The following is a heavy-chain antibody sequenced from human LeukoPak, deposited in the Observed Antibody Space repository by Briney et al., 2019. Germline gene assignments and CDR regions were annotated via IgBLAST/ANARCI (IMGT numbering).Heavy chain of an antibody. J-gene: IGHJ4*02. CDR3: ARHMLGYSSSWLRPPDY. D-gene: IGHD6-13*01. Sequence: GESLKISCKGSGSSFTSYWIGWVRPTPGKGLEWMGIIYPGDSDTRYSPSFQGQVTISADKSISTAYLQWSSLKASDTAMYYCARHMLGYSSSWLRPPDYWGQGTLVTVSS. CDR2: IYPGDSDT. CDR1: GSSFTSYW. V-gene: IGHV5-51*01.